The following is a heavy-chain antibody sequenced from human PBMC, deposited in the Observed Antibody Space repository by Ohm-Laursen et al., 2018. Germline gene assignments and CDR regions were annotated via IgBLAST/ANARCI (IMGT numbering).Heavy chain of an antibody. J-gene: IGHJ2*01. CDR1: GYTFTSYD. CDR2: MNLTSGNT. V-gene: IGHV1-8*01. D-gene: IGHD4-17*01. Sequence: GASVKVSCKASGYTFTSYDINRVRQATGQGLEWLGWMNLTSGNTGYAEKFQGRVTMTRNTSISTAYMELSSLRSEDTAEYYCTREASGDYGYFDLWGRGTLVTVSS. CDR3: TREASGDYGYFDL.